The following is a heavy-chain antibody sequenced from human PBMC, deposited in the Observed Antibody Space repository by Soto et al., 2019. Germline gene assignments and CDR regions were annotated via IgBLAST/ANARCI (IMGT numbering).Heavy chain of an antibody. Sequence: EVQLVESGGGLVRPGGSLRLSCAASGFTFSYYWMHWVRQAPGKGLVWVSRINSDGTSTTYADSVKGRFTISRDNAKNPLYLQMNSLRAEDTAVYYCARDKAAAGIFDYWGQGTLVTVSS. J-gene: IGHJ4*02. CDR3: ARDKAAAGIFDY. D-gene: IGHD6-13*01. CDR2: INSDGTST. V-gene: IGHV3-74*01. CDR1: GFTFSYYW.